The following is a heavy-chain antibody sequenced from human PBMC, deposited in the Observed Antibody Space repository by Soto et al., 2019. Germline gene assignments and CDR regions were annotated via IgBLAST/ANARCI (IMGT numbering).Heavy chain of an antibody. J-gene: IGHJ5*02. Sequence: VGSLRLSCAASGFTFSDYYMSWIRQAPGKGLEWVSYISSSGSTIYYADSVKGRFTISRDNAKNSLYLQMNSLRAEDTAVYYCASLYSSSDWFDPWGQGTLVTVS. CDR2: ISSSGSTI. CDR3: ASLYSSSDWFDP. CDR1: GFTFSDYY. V-gene: IGHV3-11*01. D-gene: IGHD6-6*01.